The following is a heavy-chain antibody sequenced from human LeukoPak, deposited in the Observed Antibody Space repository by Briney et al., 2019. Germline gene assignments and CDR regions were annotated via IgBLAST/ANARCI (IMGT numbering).Heavy chain of an antibody. J-gene: IGHJ6*02. CDR1: GFTFSSYA. D-gene: IGHD1-26*01. CDR3: AKDSGSYYDYYYGMDV. V-gene: IGHV3-30-3*01. Sequence: PGGSLRLSCAASGFTFSSYAMHWVRQAPGKGLEWVAVISYDGSNKYYADSVKGRFTISRDNSENTVYLQMSSLRVEDTAVYYCAKDSGSYYDYYYGMDVWGQGTTVTVSS. CDR2: ISYDGSNK.